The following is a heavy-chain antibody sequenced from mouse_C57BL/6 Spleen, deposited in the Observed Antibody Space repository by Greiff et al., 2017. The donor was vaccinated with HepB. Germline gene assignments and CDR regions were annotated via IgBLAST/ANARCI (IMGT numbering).Heavy chain of an antibody. Sequence: VKLQQPGAELVKPGASVKLSCKASGYTFTSYWMQWVKQRPGQGLEWIGEIDPSDSYTNYNQKFKGKATLTVDTSSSTAYMQLSSLTSEDSAVYYCARGGYYGSSYSDYWGQGTTLTVSS. D-gene: IGHD1-1*01. CDR3: ARGGYYGSSYSDY. CDR2: IDPSDSYT. CDR1: GYTFTSYW. J-gene: IGHJ2*01. V-gene: IGHV1-50*01.